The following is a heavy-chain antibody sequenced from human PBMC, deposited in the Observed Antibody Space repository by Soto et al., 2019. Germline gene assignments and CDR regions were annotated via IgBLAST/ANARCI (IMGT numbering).Heavy chain of an antibody. CDR1: GFTFSSYW. Sequence: EVQLVESGGGLVQPGGSLRLSCAASGFTFSSYWMSWVRQAPGKGLEWVANIKQDGSEKYYVDSVKGRFTISRDNAQNSLYLQMNSLRAEDTAVYYCARTNYYDSSGYYSWGQGTLVTVSS. D-gene: IGHD3-22*01. J-gene: IGHJ4*02. V-gene: IGHV3-7*05. CDR3: ARTNYYDSSGYYS. CDR2: IKQDGSEK.